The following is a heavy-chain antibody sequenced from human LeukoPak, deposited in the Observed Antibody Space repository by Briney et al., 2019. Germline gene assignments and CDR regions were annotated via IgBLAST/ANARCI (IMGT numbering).Heavy chain of an antibody. Sequence: ASVKVSCKASGGTFSSYAISWVRQAPGQGLEWMGGIIPIFGTANYAQKFQGRVTITADESTSTAYMELSSLRSEDTAVYYCARGPLIGVVINRYYRDVWGRGTTVTVSS. CDR2: IIPIFGTA. CDR3: ARGPLIGVVINRYYRDV. CDR1: GGTFSSYA. J-gene: IGHJ6*03. D-gene: IGHD3-3*01. V-gene: IGHV1-69*13.